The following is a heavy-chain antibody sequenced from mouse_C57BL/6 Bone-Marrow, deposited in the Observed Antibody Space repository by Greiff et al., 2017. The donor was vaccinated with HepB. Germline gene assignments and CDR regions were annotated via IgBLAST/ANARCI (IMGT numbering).Heavy chain of an antibody. Sequence: QVQLQQPGAELVKPGASVKMSCKASGYTFTSYWITWVKQRPGQGLEWIGDIYPGSGSTNYNEKFKSKATLTVDTSSSTAYMQLSSRTSEDSAVYYCATDGYYLWYFEIWGTGTTVTVSS. CDR3: ATDGYYLWYFEI. CDR2: IYPGSGST. V-gene: IGHV1-55*01. D-gene: IGHD2-3*01. J-gene: IGHJ1*03. CDR1: GYTFTSYW.